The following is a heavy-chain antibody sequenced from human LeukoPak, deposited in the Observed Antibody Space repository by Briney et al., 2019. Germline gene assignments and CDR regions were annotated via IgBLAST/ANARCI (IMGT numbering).Heavy chain of an antibody. CDR2: INHSGST. V-gene: IGHV4-34*01. J-gene: IGHJ4*02. Sequence: SETLSLTCAVYGGSFSGYYWSWIRQPPGKGLEWIGEINHSGSTNYNPSLKSRVTISVDTSKNQFSLKLSSVTAADTAVYYCARAVRYDYVWGSYRYKXXXHFDYWGQGTLVTVSS. D-gene: IGHD3-16*02. CDR3: ARAVRYDYVWGSYRYKXXXHFDY. CDR1: GGSFSGYY.